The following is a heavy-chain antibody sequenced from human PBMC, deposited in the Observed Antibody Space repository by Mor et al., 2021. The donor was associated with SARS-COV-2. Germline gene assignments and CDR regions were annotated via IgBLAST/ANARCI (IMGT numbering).Heavy chain of an antibody. CDR2: ISSSSSTI. CDR3: ARDTFQLAYYYGMDV. V-gene: IGHV3-48*04. J-gene: IGHJ6*02. D-gene: IGHD1-1*01. Sequence: GLEWVSYISSSSSTIYYADSVKGRFTISRDNAKNSLYLQMNSLRAEDTAVYYCARDTFQLAYYYGMDVWGQGTTVTVSS.